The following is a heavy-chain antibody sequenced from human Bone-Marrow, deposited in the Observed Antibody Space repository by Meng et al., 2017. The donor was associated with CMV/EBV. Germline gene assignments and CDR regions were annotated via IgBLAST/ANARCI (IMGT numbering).Heavy chain of an antibody. CDR2: INANSGGT. J-gene: IGHJ4*02. CDR1: GYTFTGYD. Sequence: ASVKVSCKASGYTFTGYDLHWVRQAPGQGLEWMGWINANSGGTNYAQKFQGRVTMTRDTSSSTAYMELSRLRSDDTAVYYCASTRWLPIPGRRGWRGLDYWGQGTLVTVSS. D-gene: IGHD5-24*01. CDR3: ASTRWLPIPGRRGWRGLDY. V-gene: IGHV1-2*02.